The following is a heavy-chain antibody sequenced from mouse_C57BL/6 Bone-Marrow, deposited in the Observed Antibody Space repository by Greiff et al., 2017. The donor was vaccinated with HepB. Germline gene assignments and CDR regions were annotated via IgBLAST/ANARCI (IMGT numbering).Heavy chain of an antibody. V-gene: IGHV1-64*01. CDR1: GYTFTSYW. J-gene: IGHJ4*01. D-gene: IGHD2-1*01. Sequence: VKLQQPGAELVKPGASVKLSCKASGYTFTSYWMHWVKQRPGQGLEWIGMIHPNSGSTNYNEKFKSKATLTVDKSSSTAYMQLSSLTSEDSAVYYCARHYYGNYDYAMDYWGQGTSVTVSS. CDR3: ARHYYGNYDYAMDY. CDR2: IHPNSGST.